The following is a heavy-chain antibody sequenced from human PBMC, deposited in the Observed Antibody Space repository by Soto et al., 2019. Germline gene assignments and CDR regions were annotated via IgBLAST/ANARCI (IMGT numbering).Heavy chain of an antibody. CDR1: GFTFSSYS. CDR3: AREPGSGYDLGY. Sequence: PGGSLRLSCAASGFTFSSYSMNWVRQAPGKGLEWVSSISSSSSYIYYADSVKGRFTISRDNAKNSLYLQMNSLRAEDTAVYYCAREPGSGYDLGYWGQGTLVTVSS. D-gene: IGHD5-12*01. CDR2: ISSSSSYI. V-gene: IGHV3-21*01. J-gene: IGHJ4*02.